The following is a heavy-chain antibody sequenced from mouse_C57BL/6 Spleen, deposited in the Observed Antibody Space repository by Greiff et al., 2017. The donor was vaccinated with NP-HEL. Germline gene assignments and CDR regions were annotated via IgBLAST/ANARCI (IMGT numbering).Heavy chain of an antibody. V-gene: IGHV2-5*01. J-gene: IGHJ4*01. CDR2: IWRGGST. CDR3: AKKSSYAMDY. Sequence: VQGVESGPGLVQPSQSLSITCTVSGFSLTSHGVHWVRQSPGKGLEWLGVIWRGGSTDYNAAFMSRLSITKDNSKSQVFFKMNSLQADDTAIYYCAKKSSYAMDYWGQGTSVTVSS. CDR1: GFSLTSHG.